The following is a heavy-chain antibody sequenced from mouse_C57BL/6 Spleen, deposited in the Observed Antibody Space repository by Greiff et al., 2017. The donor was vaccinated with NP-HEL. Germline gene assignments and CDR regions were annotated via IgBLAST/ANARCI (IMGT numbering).Heavy chain of an antibody. CDR1: GYTFTSYW. J-gene: IGHJ2*01. CDR3: AREDYGSSYGY. D-gene: IGHD1-1*01. Sequence: QVQLKQPGAELVRPGSSVKLSCKASGYTFTSYWMHWVKQRPIQGLKWIGNIDPSDSETHYNQKFKDKATLTVDKSSSTAYMQLSSLTSEDSAVYYCAREDYGSSYGYWGQGTTLTVSS. CDR2: IDPSDSET. V-gene: IGHV1-52*01.